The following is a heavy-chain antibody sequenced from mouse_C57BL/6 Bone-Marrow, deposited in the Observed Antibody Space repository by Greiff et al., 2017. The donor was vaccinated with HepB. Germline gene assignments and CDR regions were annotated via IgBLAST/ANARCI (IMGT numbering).Heavy chain of an antibody. J-gene: IGHJ3*01. CDR1: GYTFTSYW. V-gene: IGHV1-53*01. CDR3: AGSRYGNCWFAY. D-gene: IGHD2-1*01. CDR2: INPSNGGT. Sequence: VKLQQPGTELVKPGASVKLSCKASGYTFTSYWMHWVKQRPGQGLEWIGNINPSNGGTNYNEKFKSKATLTVDKSSSTAYLQLSSLTSEDSAVYYCAGSRYGNCWFAYWGQGTLVTVSA.